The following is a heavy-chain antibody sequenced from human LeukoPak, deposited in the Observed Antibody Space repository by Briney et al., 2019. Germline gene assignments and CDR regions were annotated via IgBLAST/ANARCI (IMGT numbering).Heavy chain of an antibody. V-gene: IGHV1-2*06. J-gene: IGHJ4*02. CDR3: ARESGDGSGSYDY. D-gene: IGHD3-10*01. CDR1: GYTFTGYY. CDR2: INPNSGGT. Sequence: ASVKVSCKASGYTFTGYYLHWVRQAPGQGLEWMGRINPNSGGTNFAQKFQGRVTMTRDTSISTAYVALSRLRSDDTAVYYCARESGDGSGSYDYWGQGTLVTVSS.